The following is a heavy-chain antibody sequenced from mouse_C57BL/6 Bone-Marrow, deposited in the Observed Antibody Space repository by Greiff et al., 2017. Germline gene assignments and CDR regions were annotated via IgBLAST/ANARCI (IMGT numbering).Heavy chain of an antibody. D-gene: IGHD1-1*01. Sequence: VQLQQSGAELVRPGTSVKMSCKASGYTFTNYWIGWAKQRPGHGLEWIGDIYPGGGYTNYNEKFKGKATLTADKSSSTAYMQFRSLTSEDSAIYYCARSGYYGFYYAMDYWGQGTSVTVSS. CDR2: IYPGGGYT. CDR3: ARSGYYGFYYAMDY. CDR1: GYTFTNYW. J-gene: IGHJ4*01. V-gene: IGHV1-63*01.